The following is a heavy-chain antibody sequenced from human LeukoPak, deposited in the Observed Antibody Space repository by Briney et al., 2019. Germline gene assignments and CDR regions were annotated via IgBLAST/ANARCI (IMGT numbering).Heavy chain of an antibody. J-gene: IGHJ6*02. V-gene: IGHV3-7*03. CDR1: GFTFSTYW. D-gene: IGHD2-2*01. CDR3: ARHGGQPEAGSSGMDV. CDR2: MRRDGNEI. Sequence: GGSLRLSCSASGFTFSTYWMSWVRQAPGKGLEWVANMRRDGNEIYYLDSVRGRFTISRDNAKNSLYLQMNSLKASDTAMYYCARHGGQPEAGSSGMDVWGQGTTVTVSS.